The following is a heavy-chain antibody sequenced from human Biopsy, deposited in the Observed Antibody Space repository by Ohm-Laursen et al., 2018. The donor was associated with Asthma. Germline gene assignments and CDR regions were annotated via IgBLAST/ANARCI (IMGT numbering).Heavy chain of an antibody. V-gene: IGHV1-69*01. D-gene: IGHD5-12*01. CDR1: GGTFSSNS. CDR2: LIPVLGTP. Sequence: SSVKVSCNASGGTFSSNSINWVRQAPGQGLEWMGGLIPVLGTPDHAQMFEGRVTITADESTSTAYMELSSLSSEDTAVYYCARGYSGSDRIVYYYSGLEVWGQGTTVTVSS. J-gene: IGHJ6*02. CDR3: ARGYSGSDRIVYYYSGLEV.